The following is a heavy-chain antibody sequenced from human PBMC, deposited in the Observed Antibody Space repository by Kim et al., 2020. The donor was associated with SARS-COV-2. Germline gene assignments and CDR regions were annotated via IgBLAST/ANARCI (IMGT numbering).Heavy chain of an antibody. D-gene: IGHD4-17*01. J-gene: IGHJ4*02. CDR3: ASSKFTGDYVFDY. V-gene: IGHV3-30*01. Sequence: ADTVKGRFTSSRDNSKNTLYGQMNSLRPEDTAMYYCASSKFTGDYVFDYWGQGTLVTVSS.